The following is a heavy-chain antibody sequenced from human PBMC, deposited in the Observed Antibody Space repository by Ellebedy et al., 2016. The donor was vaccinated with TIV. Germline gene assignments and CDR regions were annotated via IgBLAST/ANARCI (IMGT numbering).Heavy chain of an antibody. CDR3: ARRCSYYGMDV. Sequence: MPSETLSLTCTVSGGSISSSSYYWGWIRQPPGKGLEWIGSIDYSGSTYYNPSLKSRVTISVDTSKHQFSLKLSSVTAADTAVYYCARRCSYYGMDVWGQGTTVTVSS. CDR1: GGSISSSSYY. D-gene: IGHD3-10*02. CDR2: IDYSGST. V-gene: IGHV4-39*01. J-gene: IGHJ6*02.